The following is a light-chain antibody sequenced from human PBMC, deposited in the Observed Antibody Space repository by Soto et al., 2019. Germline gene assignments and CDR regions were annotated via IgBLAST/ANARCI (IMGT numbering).Light chain of an antibody. J-gene: IGKJ4*01. V-gene: IGKV1-5*01. Sequence: DIQLTQSPSALSASLGDRVTITCRASQPVITYLAWYQHKPGEAPKLLIYDASILQTGVPSRFSGYASGTEVTLTITSVQPDEFATYYCQQYSEYSAHGLTFGGGTKVAIK. CDR2: DAS. CDR1: QPVITY. CDR3: QQYSEYSAHGLT.